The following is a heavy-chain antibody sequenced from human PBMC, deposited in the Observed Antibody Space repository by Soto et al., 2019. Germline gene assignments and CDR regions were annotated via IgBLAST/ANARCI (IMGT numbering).Heavy chain of an antibody. CDR3: ARQSYYYYGMDV. V-gene: IGHV4-39*01. CDR2: IYYSGST. J-gene: IGHJ6*02. CDR1: GGSISSSSYY. Sequence: QLQLQESGPGLVKPSETLSLTCTVSGGSISSSSYYWGWIRQPPGKGLEWIGSIYYSGSTYYNPSLKSRVTISVDTSKNQFSLKLSSVTAADTAVYYCARQSYYYYGMDVWGQGTTVTVSS.